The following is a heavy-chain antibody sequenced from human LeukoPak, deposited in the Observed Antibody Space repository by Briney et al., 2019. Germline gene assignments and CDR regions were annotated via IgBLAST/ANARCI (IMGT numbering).Heavy chain of an antibody. D-gene: IGHD3-22*01. J-gene: IGHJ3*01. V-gene: IGHV1-24*01. CDR3: ARGVQYYYDSSGWRPFDL. CDR1: GYTLTELS. CDR2: SDPEDGET. Sequence: ASVKVSCKVSGYTLTELSMHWVRQDPGKGLEWMGGSDPEDGETIYAQKFQGRVTITRNTSISTAYMELSSLRSEDTAVYYCARGVQYYYDSSGWRPFDLWGQGTMVTVSS.